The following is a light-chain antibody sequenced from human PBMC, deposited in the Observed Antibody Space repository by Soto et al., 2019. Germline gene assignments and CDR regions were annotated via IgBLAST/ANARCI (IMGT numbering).Light chain of an antibody. CDR2: EVS. J-gene: IGLJ1*01. CDR3: SSYATFSTPV. CDR1: ISDVGGYNY. Sequence: QSVLTQPASVSGSPGQSITISCAGTISDVGGYNYVSWYQQHPGKAPKLIIYEVSTRPSGVSHRFSGSKSGNTASLTISGLQAEDEADYYCSSYATFSTPVFGAGTKLTVL. V-gene: IGLV2-14*01.